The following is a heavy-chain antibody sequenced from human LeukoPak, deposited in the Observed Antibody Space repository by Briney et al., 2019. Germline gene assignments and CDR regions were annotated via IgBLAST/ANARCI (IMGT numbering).Heavy chain of an antibody. CDR2: ISGDGGTI. J-gene: IGHJ6*02. V-gene: IGHV3-64*01. CDR1: GFSMRSYA. Sequence: GGSLRLSCAVSGFSMRSYAMHWVRQAPGKGLEYVSSISGDGGTIYYPNSVKDRFTVSRDNSKNTLYLQMGRLRTDDTAVYYCARMGIGEFGGALDVWGQGTTVIVSS. CDR3: ARMGIGEFGGALDV. D-gene: IGHD3-3*01.